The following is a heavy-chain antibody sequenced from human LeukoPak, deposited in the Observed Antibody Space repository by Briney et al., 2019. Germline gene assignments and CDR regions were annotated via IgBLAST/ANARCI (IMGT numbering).Heavy chain of an antibody. D-gene: IGHD4-17*01. CDR3: ATRNFGDYGAFDI. CDR1: GYTLSDLA. V-gene: IGHV1-24*01. CDR2: LDPEDGEA. Sequence: GASVKVSCKVSGYTLSDLAMHWVRQAPGKGLEWMGGLDPEDGEAIYAQPLQGRVTMTEDTSSDTAYMVLSSLRSEDTAVYYCATRNFGDYGAFDIWGQGIMVTVSS. J-gene: IGHJ3*02.